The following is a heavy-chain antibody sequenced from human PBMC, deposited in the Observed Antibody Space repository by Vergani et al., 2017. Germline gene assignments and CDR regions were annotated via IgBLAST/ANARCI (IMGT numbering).Heavy chain of an antibody. D-gene: IGHD1/OR15-1a*01. Sequence: EVQLVESGGGLVQPGRSPRLSCAASGFTFDDYAMHWVRQAPGKGLEWVSGISWNSGSIGYADSVKGRFTISRDNAKNSLYLQMNSLRAEDTAVYYCARDRTGPFDYWGQGTLVTVSS. CDR3: ARDRTGPFDY. CDR1: GFTFDDYA. CDR2: ISWNSGSI. J-gene: IGHJ4*02. V-gene: IGHV3-9*01.